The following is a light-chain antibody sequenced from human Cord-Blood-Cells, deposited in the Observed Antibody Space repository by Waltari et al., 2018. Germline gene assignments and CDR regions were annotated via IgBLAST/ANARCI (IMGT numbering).Light chain of an antibody. V-gene: IGLV2-11*01. CDR1: SSDAGGYND. CDR3: CTHAGSYTYV. J-gene: IGLJ1*01. CDR2: DVS. Sequence: QSAPTHPRSASGSPGQAVPTSCTGTSSDAGGYNDVSWYQQHPGNAPKLMIYDVSKRRSAVPDRFAGSKSGNGASLTFFGREAADEADYYCCTHAGSYTYVFGTGTKVTVL.